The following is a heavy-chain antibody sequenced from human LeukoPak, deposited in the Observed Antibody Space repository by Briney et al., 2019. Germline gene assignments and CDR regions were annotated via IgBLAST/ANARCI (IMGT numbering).Heavy chain of an antibody. J-gene: IGHJ4*02. V-gene: IGHV3-30*02. D-gene: IGHD4/OR15-4a*01. Sequence: GGSLRLSCAASGFTFSSYGMHWVRQAPGKGLEWVAFIRYDGSNKYYADSVKGRFTISRDNSKNTLYLQMNSLRAEDTAVYYYAKDWATMVYYFDYWGQGTLVTVSS. CDR1: GFTFSSYG. CDR3: AKDWATMVYYFDY. CDR2: IRYDGSNK.